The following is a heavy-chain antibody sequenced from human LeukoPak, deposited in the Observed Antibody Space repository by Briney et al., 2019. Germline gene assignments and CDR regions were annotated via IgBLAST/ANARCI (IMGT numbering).Heavy chain of an antibody. CDR2: ISSSSSYI. V-gene: IGHV3-21*04. CDR3: AKDIFTGIAAAGAIDY. D-gene: IGHD6-13*01. CDR1: GFTFSSYS. Sequence: GGSLRLSCAASGFTFSSYSMNWVRQAPGKGLEWVSFISSSSSYIYYADSVKGRFTISRDNAKNSLYLQMNSLRAEDTALYYCAKDIFTGIAAAGAIDYWGQGTLVTVSS. J-gene: IGHJ4*02.